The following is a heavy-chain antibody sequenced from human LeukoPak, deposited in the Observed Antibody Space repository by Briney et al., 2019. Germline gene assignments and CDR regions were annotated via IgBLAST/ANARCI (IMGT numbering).Heavy chain of an antibody. CDR3: ARGFPSPDKRPC. CDR2: ISSNGGST. Sequence: GGSLRLSCAASGFTFSSYAMHWVRQAPGKGLEYVSAISSNGGSTYYANSVKGRFSISRDNSKNTLYLQVGSLRAEDMAVYYCARGFPSPDKRPCWGQGTLVTVSS. V-gene: IGHV3-64*01. CDR1: GFTFSSYA. J-gene: IGHJ4*02. D-gene: IGHD3-10*01.